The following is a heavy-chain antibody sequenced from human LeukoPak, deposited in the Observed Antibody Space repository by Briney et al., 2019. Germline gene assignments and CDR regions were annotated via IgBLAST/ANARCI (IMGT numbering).Heavy chain of an antibody. J-gene: IGHJ4*02. CDR2: IYYSGST. V-gene: IGHV4-59*01. CDR3: ARARVGVRGVITLYFDY. D-gene: IGHD3-10*01. CDR1: GGSISSYY. Sequence: SETLSLTCTVSGGSISSYYWSWIRQPPGKGLEWVGYIYYSGSTNYNPSLKSRVTISVDTSKNQFSLKLSSVTAVDTAVYYCARARVGVRGVITLYFDYWGQGTLVTVSS.